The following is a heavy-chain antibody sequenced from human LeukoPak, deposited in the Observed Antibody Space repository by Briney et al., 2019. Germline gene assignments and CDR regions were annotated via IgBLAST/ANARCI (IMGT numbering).Heavy chain of an antibody. CDR1: GYTFTTYD. CDR3: ARDFGDGYNSYYFDY. CDR2: INPNSGGA. Sequence: VASVKVSCKPSGYTFTTYDINWVRQAPGQGLEWMGRINPNSGGANYAQKFQGRVTMTRDTSISIVYMELSRLRSDDTAVYYCARDFGDGYNSYYFDYWGQGTLVTVSS. D-gene: IGHD5-24*01. J-gene: IGHJ4*02. V-gene: IGHV1-2*06.